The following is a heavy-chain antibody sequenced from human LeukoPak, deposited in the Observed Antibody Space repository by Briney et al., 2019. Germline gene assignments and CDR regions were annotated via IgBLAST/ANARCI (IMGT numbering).Heavy chain of an antibody. V-gene: IGHV1-2*02. D-gene: IGHD2-2*01. CDR1: GYTFTDYY. J-gene: IGHJ4*02. CDR2: INPNSGGT. Sequence: GASVKVSCKASGYTFTDYYMHWVRQAPGQGLEWMGWINPNSGGTNYAQKFQGRVTMTRDTSISTAYMELSRLRSDDTAVYYCARVFSPRIVVVPAAVDYWGQGTLVTVSS. CDR3: ARVFSPRIVVVPAAVDY.